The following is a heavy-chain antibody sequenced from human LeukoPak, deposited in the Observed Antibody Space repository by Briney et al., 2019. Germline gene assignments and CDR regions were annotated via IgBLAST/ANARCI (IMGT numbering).Heavy chain of an antibody. Sequence: PGGSLRLSCAASGFTFSSYWMSWVRQAPGKGLEWVGRLKSKTDGGTTDYAAPVKGRFTVSRDDSKNILYLQMNSLKIEDTAVYYCTTRNSSGWYDYWGQGTLVTVSS. V-gene: IGHV3-15*01. J-gene: IGHJ4*02. CDR3: TTRNSSGWYDY. CDR1: GFTFSSYW. D-gene: IGHD6-19*01. CDR2: LKSKTDGGTT.